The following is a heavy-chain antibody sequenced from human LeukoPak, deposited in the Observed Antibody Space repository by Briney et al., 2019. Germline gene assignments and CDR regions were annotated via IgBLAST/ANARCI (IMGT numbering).Heavy chain of an antibody. V-gene: IGHV3-21*01. Sequence: PGGSLRLSCAASGFTFISYSMNWVRQAPGKGLEWVSSISSSSSYIYYADSVKGRFTISRDNAKNSLYLQMNSLRAEDTAVYYCAGPGYSYGFLYGDAFDIWGQGTMVTVSS. CDR3: AGPGYSYGFLYGDAFDI. CDR1: GFTFISYS. CDR2: ISSSSSYI. D-gene: IGHD5-18*01. J-gene: IGHJ3*02.